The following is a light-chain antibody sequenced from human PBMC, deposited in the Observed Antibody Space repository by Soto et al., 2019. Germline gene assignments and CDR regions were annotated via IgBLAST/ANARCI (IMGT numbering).Light chain of an antibody. J-gene: IGKJ4*01. CDR1: QGIDNY. CDR3: QKYEGVPLT. V-gene: IGKV1-27*01. CDR2: AAS. Sequence: DIQMTQSPSSLSASVGDRVIITCRASQGIDNYLAWHQQRPGKVPKLLIYAASTLQSGVPSRFSGSGSGTEFTLTISSLXXXXXXSYYCQKYEGVPLTFGGGTRVEIK.